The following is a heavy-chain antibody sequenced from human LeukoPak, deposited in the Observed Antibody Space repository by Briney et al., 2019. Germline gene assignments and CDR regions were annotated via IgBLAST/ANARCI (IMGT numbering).Heavy chain of an antibody. V-gene: IGHV1-18*01. CDR1: GYTFTSYG. CDR2: ISGYNGNT. Sequence: GASVKVPCKASGYTFTSYGISWVRQAPGLGLEWLGWISGYNGNTKYAQKLQGRVTMTTDTSTSTAYMELRALRSDDTAVYFCARDLDVDTAMVPGYMDVWGKGTTVTVSS. D-gene: IGHD5-18*01. J-gene: IGHJ6*03. CDR3: ARDLDVDTAMVPGYMDV.